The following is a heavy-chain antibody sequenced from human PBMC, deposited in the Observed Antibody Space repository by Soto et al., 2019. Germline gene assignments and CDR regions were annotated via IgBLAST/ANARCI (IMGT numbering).Heavy chain of an antibody. D-gene: IGHD6-6*01. V-gene: IGHV4-31*03. J-gene: IGHJ5*02. Sequence: PSETLSLTCTVSGGSISSGGYYWSWIRQHPGKGLEWIGYIYYSGSTYYNPSLKSRVTISVDTSKNQFSLKLSSVTAADTAVYYCARGSLTNSSSSGNWFDPWGQGTLVTVS. CDR1: GGSISSGGYY. CDR2: IYYSGST. CDR3: ARGSLTNSSSSGNWFDP.